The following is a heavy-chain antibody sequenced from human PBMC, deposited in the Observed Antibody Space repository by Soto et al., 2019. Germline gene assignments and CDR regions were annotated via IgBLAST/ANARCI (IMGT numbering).Heavy chain of an antibody. CDR3: AKDSVYSSSAVYYYYGMDV. V-gene: IGHV3-30*18. CDR1: GFTFSSYG. J-gene: IGHJ6*02. CDR2: ISYDGSNK. D-gene: IGHD6-6*01. Sequence: PGGSLRLSCAASGFTFSSYGMHWVRQAPGKGLEWVAVISYDGSNKYYADSVKGRFTISRDNSKNTLYLQMSSLRAEDTAVYYCAKDSVYSSSAVYYYYGMDVWGQGTTVTVSS.